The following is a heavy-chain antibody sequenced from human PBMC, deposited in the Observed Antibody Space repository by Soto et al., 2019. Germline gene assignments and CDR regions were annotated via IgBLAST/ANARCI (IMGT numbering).Heavy chain of an antibody. V-gene: IGHV3-33*01. J-gene: IGHJ4*02. D-gene: IGHD6-13*01. CDR2: IWYDGSNK. Sequence: GGSLRLSCAASGFTFSSYGMHWVRQAPGKGLEWVAVIWYDGSNKYYADSVKGRFTISRDNSKNTLYLQMNSLRAEDTAVYYCARDVGIAAAEYYFDYWGQGTLVTVSS. CDR1: GFTFSSYG. CDR3: ARDVGIAAAEYYFDY.